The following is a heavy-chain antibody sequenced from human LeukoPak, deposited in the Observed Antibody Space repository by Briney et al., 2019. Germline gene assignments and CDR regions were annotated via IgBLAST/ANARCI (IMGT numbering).Heavy chain of an antibody. D-gene: IGHD5-18*01. V-gene: IGHV4-39*07. CDR1: GGSISSYY. CDR2: IYYSGST. CDR3: ARDRADTAMAFNWFDP. Sequence: KPSETLSLTCTVSGGSISSYYWSWIRQPPGKGLEWIGSIYYSGSTYYNPSLKSRVTISVDTSKNQFSLKLSSVTAADTAVYYCARDRADTAMAFNWFDPWGQGTLVTVSS. J-gene: IGHJ5*02.